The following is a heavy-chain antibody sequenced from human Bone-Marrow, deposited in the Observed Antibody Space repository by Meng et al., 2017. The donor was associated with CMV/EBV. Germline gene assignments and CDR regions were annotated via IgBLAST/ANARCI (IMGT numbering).Heavy chain of an antibody. CDR3: ARGWFGELPLYGY. Sequence: GESLMSSRAASGFTFSSYAMHWVRQAPGKGLEYVSAISSNGGSTYYADSVKGRFTISRDNSKNTLYLQMGSLRAEDMAVYYCARGWFGELPLYGYWGQGTLVTVSS. CDR2: ISSNGGST. V-gene: IGHV3-64*02. J-gene: IGHJ4*02. D-gene: IGHD3-10*01. CDR1: GFTFSSYA.